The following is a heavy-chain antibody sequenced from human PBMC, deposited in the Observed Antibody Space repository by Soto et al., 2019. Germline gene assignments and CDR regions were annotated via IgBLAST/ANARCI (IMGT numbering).Heavy chain of an antibody. CDR2: ISAYNGNT. D-gene: IGHD3-22*01. V-gene: IGHV1-18*01. CDR1: CYTFTSYG. Sequence: APVKVSRKASCYTFTSYGISWGGQAPGQGLEWMGWISAYNGNTNYAQKLQGRVTMTTDTSTSTAYMELRSLRSDDTAVYYCARAEYYDSSGYFNDYWGQGTLVTVSS. CDR3: ARAEYYDSSGYFNDY. J-gene: IGHJ4*02.